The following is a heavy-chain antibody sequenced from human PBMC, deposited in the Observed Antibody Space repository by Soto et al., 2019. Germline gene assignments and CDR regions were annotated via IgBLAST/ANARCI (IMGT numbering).Heavy chain of an antibody. D-gene: IGHD3-3*02. CDR3: ARRLAGGFDY. CDR1: GYTFTNYY. J-gene: IGHJ4*02. Sequence: QVQLVQSGAEVKKPGASVKVSCKASGYTFTNYYLHWVRQAPGQGLEWMGIINPGGGSTSYAQKFQGRVTVTEDTSTSTVYMELSSPRPEDTALYYCARRLAGGFDYWGQGTLVTVSS. CDR2: INPGGGST. V-gene: IGHV1-46*03.